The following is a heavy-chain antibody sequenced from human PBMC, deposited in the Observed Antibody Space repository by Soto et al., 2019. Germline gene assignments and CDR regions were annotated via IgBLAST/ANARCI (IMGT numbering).Heavy chain of an antibody. D-gene: IGHD3-9*01. CDR2: INHSGST. CDR3: ARGLKGFDILTGYGYYYYYMDV. V-gene: IGHV4-34*01. Sequence: PSETLSLTCAVYGGSFSGYYWSWIRQPPGKGLEWIGEINHSGSTNYNPSLKSRVTISVGTSKNQFSLKLSSVTAADTAVYYCARGLKGFDILTGYGYYYYYMDVWGKGTTVTVSS. J-gene: IGHJ6*03. CDR1: GGSFSGYY.